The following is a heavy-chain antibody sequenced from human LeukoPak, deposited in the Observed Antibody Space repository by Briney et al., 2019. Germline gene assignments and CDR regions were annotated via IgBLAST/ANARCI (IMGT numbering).Heavy chain of an antibody. CDR2: ICPGDSDT. CDR3: ARHTTGGGSLRISC. Sequence: GESLKIYCMWSGYDFSSYWMGWVRQMPGKGLEYMGIICPGDSDTRYSQSFQGQVTISADKSITTAYLQWSSLKASDTAMYYCARHTTGGGSLRISCWSQGTLVTVSS. V-gene: IGHV5-51*01. D-gene: IGHD3-16*01. CDR1: GYDFSSYW. J-gene: IGHJ4*02.